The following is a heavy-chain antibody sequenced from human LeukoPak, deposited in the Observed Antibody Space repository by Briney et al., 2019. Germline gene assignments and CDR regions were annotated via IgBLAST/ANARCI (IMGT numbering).Heavy chain of an antibody. D-gene: IGHD3-22*01. CDR1: EFTFSSYA. J-gene: IGHJ4*02. Sequence: GGSLRLSCAASEFTFSSYAMSWVRQAPGKGLEWVSAISGSGGSTYYADSVKGRFTISRDNSKNTLYLQMNSLRAEDTAVYYCAKAPYDSSGALDYWGQGTLVTVSS. V-gene: IGHV3-23*01. CDR3: AKAPYDSSGALDY. CDR2: ISGSGGST.